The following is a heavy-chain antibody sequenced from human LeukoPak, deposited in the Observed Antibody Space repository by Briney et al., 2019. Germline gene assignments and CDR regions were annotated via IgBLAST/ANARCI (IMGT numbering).Heavy chain of an antibody. J-gene: IGHJ4*02. CDR2: ISWNSGSI. Sequence: PGRSLRLSCAASGFTFDDYAMHWVRQAPGKGLEWVSGISWNSGSIGYADSVKGRFTISRDNAKNSLYLQMNSLRAEDTALYYCAKGDFWSAPPHALGGQGTLVTVSS. V-gene: IGHV3-9*01. D-gene: IGHD3-3*01. CDR3: AKGDFWSAPPHAL. CDR1: GFTFDDYA.